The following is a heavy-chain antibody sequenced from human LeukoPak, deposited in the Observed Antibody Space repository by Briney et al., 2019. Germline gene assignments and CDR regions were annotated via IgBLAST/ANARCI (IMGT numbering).Heavy chain of an antibody. CDR3: TRDSAYCSSTSCYT. J-gene: IGHJ4*02. CDR2: IRSKAYGGTT. V-gene: IGHV3-49*03. D-gene: IGHD2-2*02. CDR1: GFTFGDYA. Sequence: GGSLRLPCTASGFTFGDYAMSWFRQAPGKGLEWVGFIRSKAYGGTTEYAASVKGRFTISRDDSKSIAYLQMNSLKTEDTAVYYCTRDSAYCSSTSCYTWGQGTLVTVSS.